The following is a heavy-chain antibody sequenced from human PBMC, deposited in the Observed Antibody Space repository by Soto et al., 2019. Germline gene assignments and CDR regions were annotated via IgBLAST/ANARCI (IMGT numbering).Heavy chain of an antibody. CDR2: INPSGGST. CDR3: ARDRPEGYSGYDPSYYFDY. J-gene: IGHJ4*02. Sequence: QVQLVQSGAEVKKPGASVKVSCKASGYTFTSYYMHWVRQAPGQGLEWMGIINPSGGSTSYAQKFQGRVTMTRDTSTSTAYMELSSLRSEDTAVYYCARDRPEGYSGYDPSYYFDYWGQGTLVTVSS. D-gene: IGHD5-12*01. V-gene: IGHV1-46*01. CDR1: GYTFTSYY.